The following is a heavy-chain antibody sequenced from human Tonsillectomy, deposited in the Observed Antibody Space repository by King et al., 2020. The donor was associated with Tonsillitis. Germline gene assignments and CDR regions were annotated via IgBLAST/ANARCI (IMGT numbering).Heavy chain of an antibody. CDR1: GGSISSGGYS. Sequence: VQLQESGPGLVKPSQTLSLTCAVSGGSISSGGYSWSWIRQPPGKGLEWIGYIYYSGSTYYNPSLKSRVTISVDTSKHQFSLKLSSVTAADTAVYYCARGGYYYGSGSAYWGQGTLVTVSS. CDR3: ARGGYYYGSGSAY. V-gene: IGHV4-30-4*07. J-gene: IGHJ4*02. D-gene: IGHD3-10*01. CDR2: IYYSGST.